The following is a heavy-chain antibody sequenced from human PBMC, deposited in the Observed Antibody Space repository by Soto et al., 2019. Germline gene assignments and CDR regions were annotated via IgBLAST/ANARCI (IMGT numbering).Heavy chain of an antibody. Sequence: QVQLVQSGAEVKKPGSSVKVSCKASGGTFSSYTISWVRQAPGQGLEWMGRIIPILGIANYAQKFQGRVTITADKSTSTAYMELSSLRSEDTAVYYSARERYYYDSSGHRGVWYFDLWGRGTLVTVSS. CDR2: IIPILGIA. D-gene: IGHD3-22*01. V-gene: IGHV1-69*08. J-gene: IGHJ2*01. CDR1: GGTFSSYT. CDR3: ARERYYYDSSGHRGVWYFDL.